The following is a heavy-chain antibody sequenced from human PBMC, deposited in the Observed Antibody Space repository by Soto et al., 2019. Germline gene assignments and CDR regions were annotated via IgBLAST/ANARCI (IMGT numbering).Heavy chain of an antibody. CDR1: GGPFSDYA. CDR3: ARDLDYYGSGNYYNRIDH. J-gene: IGHJ4*02. D-gene: IGHD3-10*01. CDR2: IIPMFGTA. Sequence: QVQLVQSGAEVKKPGSSVKVSCKVSGGPFSDYAVSWVRQAPGQGLEWMGGIIPMFGTANYAQKFQGRVTITADESTTTAYMELSSLRSEDTAVYYCARDLDYYGSGNYYNRIDHWGQGTLVTVSS. V-gene: IGHV1-69*01.